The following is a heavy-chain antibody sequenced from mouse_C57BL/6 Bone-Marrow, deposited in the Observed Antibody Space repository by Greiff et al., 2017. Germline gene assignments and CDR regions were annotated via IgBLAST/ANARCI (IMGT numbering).Heavy chain of an antibody. Sequence: VQLQQSGAELARPGASVKMSCKASGYTFTSYTMHWVKQRPGQGLEWIGYINPSSGYTKYNQKFKDKATLTADKTSSTAYMQLSSLTSEDSADYYCARKQRRRRYYFDYWGQGTTLTVSS. CDR1: GYTFTSYT. J-gene: IGHJ2*01. D-gene: IGHD3-2*02. CDR3: ARKQRRRRYYFDY. CDR2: INPSSGYT. V-gene: IGHV1-4*01.